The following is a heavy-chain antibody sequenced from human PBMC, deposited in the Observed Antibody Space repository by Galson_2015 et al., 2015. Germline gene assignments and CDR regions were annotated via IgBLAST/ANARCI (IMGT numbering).Heavy chain of an antibody. V-gene: IGHV3-64D*06. CDR1: GFTLRGYA. J-gene: IGHJ6*03. CDR3: VRDRYMDV. Sequence: SLRLSCAVSGFTLRGYALHWVRQAPGKGLEFVSSISSNEGSTYYADSVKGRFTISRDSSNNTLSLQMTCLRAEDTAVYYCVRDRYMDVWGTGTTVVVSS. CDR2: ISSNEGST.